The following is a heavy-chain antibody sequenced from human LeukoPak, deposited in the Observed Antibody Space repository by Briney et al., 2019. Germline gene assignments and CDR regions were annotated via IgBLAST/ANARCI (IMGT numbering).Heavy chain of an antibody. CDR2: ITPSSTYI. J-gene: IGHJ4*02. CDR1: GFTFSNSD. Sequence: PGGSLRLSCAASGFTFSNSDMEWVRQSPGKGLELVSSITPSSTYIYYPESMGGRVTVSRDNAKNSLYLKMNSLTAEDTAVYYCARNLNSPIAVAGSDYWGQGTLVTVSS. CDR3: ARNLNSPIAVAGSDY. V-gene: IGHV3-21*01. D-gene: IGHD6-19*01.